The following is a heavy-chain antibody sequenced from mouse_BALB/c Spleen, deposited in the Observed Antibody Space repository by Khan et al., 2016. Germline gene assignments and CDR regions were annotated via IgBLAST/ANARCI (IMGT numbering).Heavy chain of an antibody. D-gene: IGHD1-2*01. Sequence: QVQLQQPGAELVRPGASVKLSCKASGYTFTSYWINWVKQRPGQGLEWIGNIYPSDSYTNYNQKFKDKATLTVDKSSSTAYMQLSSPTSEDSAVYYCTRALLRYFDVWGAGTTVTVSS. J-gene: IGHJ1*01. CDR3: TRALLRYFDV. CDR1: GYTFTSYW. CDR2: IYPSDSYT. V-gene: IGHV1-69*02.